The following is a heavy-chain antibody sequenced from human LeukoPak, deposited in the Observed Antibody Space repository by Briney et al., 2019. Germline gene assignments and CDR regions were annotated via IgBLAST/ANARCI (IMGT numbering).Heavy chain of an antibody. Sequence: SVKVSCKASGGTFSNYAISWVRQAPGQGLEWMGGIIPIFGTANYAQKFQGRVTITTDESTSTAYMELSSLRSEDTAVYYCATGIRPPSYSNYVSIGYYYMDVWGKGTTVTVSS. CDR3: ATGIRPPSYSNYVSIGYYYMDV. CDR1: GGTFSNYA. J-gene: IGHJ6*03. CDR2: IIPIFGTA. V-gene: IGHV1-69*05. D-gene: IGHD4-11*01.